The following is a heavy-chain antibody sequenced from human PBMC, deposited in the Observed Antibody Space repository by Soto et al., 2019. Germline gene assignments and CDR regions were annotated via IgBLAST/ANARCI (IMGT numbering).Heavy chain of an antibody. D-gene: IGHD2-15*01. Sequence: QVQLVQSGAEVKKPGASVKVSCKTSGYTFTTFGISWVRQAPGQGLEWMGWISTYNGNTNYAQKFQGSVTMTTYTSTGTAYMELRSLRSDDTAVYSCARGWTPIDYWGQGTLVTVSS. J-gene: IGHJ4*02. CDR1: GYTFTTFG. CDR3: ARGWTPIDY. CDR2: ISTYNGNT. V-gene: IGHV1-18*01.